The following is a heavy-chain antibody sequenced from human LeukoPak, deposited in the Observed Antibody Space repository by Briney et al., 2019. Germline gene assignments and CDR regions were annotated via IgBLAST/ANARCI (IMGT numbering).Heavy chain of an antibody. CDR3: ASTSCYNCPFDY. D-gene: IGHD2-2*02. V-gene: IGHV3-74*01. J-gene: IGHJ4*02. CDR2: INSDGSST. CDR1: GFTFSSYW. Sequence: GGSLRLSCAASGFTFSSYWMHWVRQAPGKGLVWVSRINSDGSSTNYADSVKGRFTISRDNAKNTLYLQMNSLRAEDTAVYYCASTSCYNCPFDYWGQGTLVTVSS.